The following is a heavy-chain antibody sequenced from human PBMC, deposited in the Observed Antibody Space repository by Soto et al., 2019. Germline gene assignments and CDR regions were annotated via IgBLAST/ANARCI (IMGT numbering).Heavy chain of an antibody. J-gene: IGHJ6*03. CDR1: GGSISTYY. Sequence: QVQLQESGPGLVKPSETLSLTCTVSGGSISTYYWSWIRQPPGKGLEWIGYIHYSGSTSYNPSTNSRVTISVDTSKNKFSLKLSSVTAADTAVYYCSRQPSADYYYYYMDVWGKGTRVTVSS. CDR3: SRQPSADYYYYYMDV. CDR2: IHYSGST. V-gene: IGHV4-59*08.